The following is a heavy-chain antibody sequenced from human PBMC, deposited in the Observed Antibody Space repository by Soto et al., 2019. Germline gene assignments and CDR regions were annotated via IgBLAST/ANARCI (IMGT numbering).Heavy chain of an antibody. Sequence: GESLKISCKGSGYRFSSYWIAWVRQMPGKGLEWMGIIYPGDSDTRYSPSFQGQVTFSVDKSNNTAYLQWSSLKASDTAMYYGARQGSNGAYYYYGMDVWGQGTAVTVSS. CDR3: ARQGSNGAYYYYGMDV. D-gene: IGHD2-8*01. CDR2: IYPGDSDT. V-gene: IGHV5-51*01. J-gene: IGHJ6*02. CDR1: GYRFSSYW.